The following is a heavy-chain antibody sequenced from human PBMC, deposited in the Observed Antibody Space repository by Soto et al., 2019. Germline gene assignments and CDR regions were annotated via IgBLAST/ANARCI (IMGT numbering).Heavy chain of an antibody. J-gene: IGHJ5*02. CDR3: ARALSTGTTDWFDP. CDR1: GGSISSGGYY. Sequence: PSETLSLTCTVSGGSISSGGYYWSWIRQHPGKGLEWIGYIYYSGSTYYNPSLKSRVTISVDTSKNQFSLKLSSVTAADTAVYYCARALSTGTTDWFDPWGQGTLVTVSS. V-gene: IGHV4-31*03. CDR2: IYYSGST. D-gene: IGHD1-7*01.